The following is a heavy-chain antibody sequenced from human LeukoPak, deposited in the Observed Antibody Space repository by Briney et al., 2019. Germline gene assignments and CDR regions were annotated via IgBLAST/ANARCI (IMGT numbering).Heavy chain of an antibody. Sequence: ASVKVSCKASGYTFTSYGISWVRQAPGQGLECMGGFDPEDGETIYAQKFQGRVTMTEDTSTDTAYMDLSSLRSEDTAVYYCASGRGVIKQWLFYWGQGTLVTVSS. D-gene: IGHD6-19*01. CDR3: ASGRGVIKQWLFY. CDR1: GYTFTSYG. CDR2: FDPEDGET. V-gene: IGHV1-24*01. J-gene: IGHJ4*02.